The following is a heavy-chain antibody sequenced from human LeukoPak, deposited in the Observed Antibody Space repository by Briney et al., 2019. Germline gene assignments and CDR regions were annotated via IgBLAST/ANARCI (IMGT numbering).Heavy chain of an antibody. CDR3: ARDRLRFLEWFTFDY. CDR2: IWYDGSNK. V-gene: IGHV3-33*01. Sequence: PGGSLRLSCAASGFTFSSYGMHWVRQAPGKGLEWVAVIWYDGSNKYYADSVKGRFTISRDNSKNTLYLQMNSLRAEDTAVYYCARDRLRFLEWFTFDYWGQGTLVTVSS. CDR1: GFTFSSYG. D-gene: IGHD3-3*01. J-gene: IGHJ4*02.